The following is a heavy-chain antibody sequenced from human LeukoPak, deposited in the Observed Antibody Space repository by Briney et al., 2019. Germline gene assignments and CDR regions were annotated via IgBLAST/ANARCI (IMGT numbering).Heavy chain of an antibody. CDR2: ISAYNGNT. CDR1: GYTFTSYG. CDR3: ARDWGGIVVVPAAILVARPFDY. Sequence: ASVKVSCKASGYTFTSYGISWVRQAPGQGLEWMGWISAYNGNTNYAQKLQGRGTITTETATTTTYMELRSLRSDDTAVYSCARDWGGIVVVPAAILVARPFDYWGQGTLVTVSS. V-gene: IGHV1-18*01. D-gene: IGHD2-2*01. J-gene: IGHJ4*02.